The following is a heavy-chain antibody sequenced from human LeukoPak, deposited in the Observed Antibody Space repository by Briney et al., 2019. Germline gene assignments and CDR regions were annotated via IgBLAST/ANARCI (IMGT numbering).Heavy chain of an antibody. CDR3: ARREDGYNLDY. CDR2: IYPGDSDT. Sequence: GASVKVSCKGSGYSFTSYWIGRVRQMPGKGLEWRGIIYPGDSDTRYSPSFQGQVTISADKSISTAYLQWSSLKASDTAMYYCARREDGYNLDYWGQGTLVTVSS. V-gene: IGHV5-51*01. CDR1: GYSFTSYW. J-gene: IGHJ4*02. D-gene: IGHD5-24*01.